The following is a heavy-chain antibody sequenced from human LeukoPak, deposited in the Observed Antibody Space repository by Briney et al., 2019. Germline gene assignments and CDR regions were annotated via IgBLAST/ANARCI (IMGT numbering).Heavy chain of an antibody. Sequence: PSETLSLTCTVSGDSISSTIYYWGWIRQSPGRGLEWIGSIHYSGSTHQNPSLKSRVTILVDTSKNQISLKLSSVTAADTAVYYCARPAAGDLSPFDLWGQGTLVTVSS. V-gene: IGHV4-39*01. D-gene: IGHD7-27*01. CDR3: ARPAAGDLSPFDL. J-gene: IGHJ4*02. CDR2: IHYSGST. CDR1: GDSISSTIYY.